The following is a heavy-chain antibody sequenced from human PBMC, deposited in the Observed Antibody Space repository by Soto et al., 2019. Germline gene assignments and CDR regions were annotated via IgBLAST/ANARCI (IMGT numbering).Heavy chain of an antibody. D-gene: IGHD5-18*01. J-gene: IGHJ4*02. CDR1: GYSFTSYW. CDR3: ARHRGYSYGHFDY. V-gene: IGHV5-51*01. Sequence: LGESLKISCKGSGYSFTSYWIGWARQMPGKGLEWMGIIYPGDSDTRYSPSFQGQVTISADKSISTAYLQWSSLKASDTAMYYCARHRGYSYGHFDYWGQGTLVTVSS. CDR2: IYPGDSDT.